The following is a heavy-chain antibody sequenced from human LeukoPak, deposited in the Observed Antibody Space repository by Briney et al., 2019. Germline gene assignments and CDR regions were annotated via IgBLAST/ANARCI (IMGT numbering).Heavy chain of an antibody. D-gene: IGHD6-13*01. CDR2: IWYDGSNK. Sequence: GGSLRLSCAASGFTFSSYGMHWVRQAPGKGLEWVAVIWYDGSNKYYADSVKGRFTISRDNSKNTLYLQMNSLRAEDTAVYYCARDSSSSWYWGDYWSQGTLVTVSS. V-gene: IGHV3-33*01. J-gene: IGHJ4*02. CDR3: ARDSSSSWYWGDY. CDR1: GFTFSSYG.